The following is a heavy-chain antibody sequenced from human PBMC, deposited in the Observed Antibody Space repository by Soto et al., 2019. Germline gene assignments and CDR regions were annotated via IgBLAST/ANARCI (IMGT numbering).Heavy chain of an antibody. D-gene: IGHD3-22*01. Sequence: PGGSLRLCCAASGFTFSSFVMHWVRQAPGKGLEWVAALSYDGSNKNYADSVKGRFTISRDNSKNTQYLQMSSLRADDTAVYYCVKGEYYYDSSGYYPFDYWGQGTLVTVSS. V-gene: IGHV3-30*14. J-gene: IGHJ4*02. CDR3: VKGEYYYDSSGYYPFDY. CDR2: LSYDGSNK. CDR1: GFTFSSFV.